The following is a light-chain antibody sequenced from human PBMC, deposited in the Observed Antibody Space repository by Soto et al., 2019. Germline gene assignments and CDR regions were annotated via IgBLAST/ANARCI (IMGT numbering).Light chain of an antibody. CDR2: GDT. Sequence: QSALTQPPSVSGAPGQRVTISCTGTSSNIGAGYDVHWYQQLPGTAPKLLIYGDTNRPSGVPDRFSGSKSGTSASLAITGLQDEDEADYYCQSYDSALNVYVVFGGGTKVTVL. CDR1: SSNIGAGYD. J-gene: IGLJ2*01. V-gene: IGLV1-40*01. CDR3: QSYDSALNVYVV.